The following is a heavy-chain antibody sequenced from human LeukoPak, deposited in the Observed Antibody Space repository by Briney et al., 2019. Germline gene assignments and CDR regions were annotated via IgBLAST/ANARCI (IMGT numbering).Heavy chain of an antibody. CDR1: GGTFSSYA. CDR2: IIPIFGTA. V-gene: IGHV1-69*01. D-gene: IGHD5-12*01. Sequence: ASVKVSCKASGGTFSSYAISWVRQAPGQGLEWMGGIIPIFGTANYALKFQGRVTITADESTSTAYMELSSLRSEDTAVYYCARDITVATISNWFDPWGQGTLVTVSS. J-gene: IGHJ5*02. CDR3: ARDITVATISNWFDP.